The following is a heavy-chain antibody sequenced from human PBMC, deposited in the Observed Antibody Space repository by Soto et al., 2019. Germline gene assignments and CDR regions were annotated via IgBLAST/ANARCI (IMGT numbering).Heavy chain of an antibody. Sequence: GGSLRLSCAASGFTFSSYAMSWVRQAPGKGLEWVSAISGSGGSTYYADSVKGRFTISRDNSKNTLYLQMNSLRVEDTAVYYCAARGGSYLYYFDYWGQGTLVTVSS. CDR1: GFTFSSYA. CDR2: ISGSGGST. J-gene: IGHJ4*02. V-gene: IGHV3-23*01. D-gene: IGHD1-26*01. CDR3: AARGGSYLYYFDY.